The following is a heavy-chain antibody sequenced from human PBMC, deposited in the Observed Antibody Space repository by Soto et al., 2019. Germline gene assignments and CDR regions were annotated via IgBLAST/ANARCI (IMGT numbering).Heavy chain of an antibody. D-gene: IGHD3-3*01. CDR2: ISAYNGNT. CDR3: AVRKSDFWSGLPGGWFDP. V-gene: IGHV1-18*01. Sequence: ASVKVSCKASGYTFTSYGISWVRQAPGQGLEWMGWISAYNGNTNYAQKLQGRVTMTTDTSTSTAYMELRSLRSDDTAVYYCAVRKSDFWSGLPGGWFDPWGQGTLVTVSS. CDR1: GYTFTSYG. J-gene: IGHJ5*02.